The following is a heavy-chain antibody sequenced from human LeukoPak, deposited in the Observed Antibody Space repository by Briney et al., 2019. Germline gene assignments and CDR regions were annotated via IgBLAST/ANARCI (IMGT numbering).Heavy chain of an antibody. V-gene: IGHV3-53*01. CDR2: IYSGGST. J-gene: IGHJ5*02. CDR1: GFTVSSNY. D-gene: IGHD1-26*01. CDR3: ARNNGGREVVGDWFDA. Sequence: PGGSLRLSCAASGFTVSSNYMSWVRQAPGKGLEWVSVIYSGGSTYYADSVKGRFTISRDNSKNTLYPQMNSLRAEDTAVYYCARNNGGREVVGDWFDAWGQGTLVTVSS.